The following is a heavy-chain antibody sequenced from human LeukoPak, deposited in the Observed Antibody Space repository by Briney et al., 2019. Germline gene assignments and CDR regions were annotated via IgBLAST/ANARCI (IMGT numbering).Heavy chain of an antibody. CDR3: ARDPYGDYGVSYFDY. CDR2: IKQDGSEK. Sequence: PGGSLRLSCAASGFTFSSYWMSWVRQAPGKGLEWVANIKQDGSEKYYVDSVKGRFTISRDNAKNSLYLQMNSLRAEDTAVYYCARDPYGDYGVSYFDYWDQGTLVTVSS. CDR1: GFTFSSYW. V-gene: IGHV3-7*04. J-gene: IGHJ4*02. D-gene: IGHD4-17*01.